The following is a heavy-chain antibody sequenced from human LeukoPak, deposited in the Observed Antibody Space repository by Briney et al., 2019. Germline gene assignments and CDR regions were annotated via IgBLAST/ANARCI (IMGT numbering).Heavy chain of an antibody. D-gene: IGHD5-24*01. CDR2: IYNTGST. CDR1: GGSISGYY. J-gene: IGHJ4*02. Sequence: SETLSLTCTVSGGSISGYYWSWIRQPPGKGLEWIGYIYNTGSTVYNPSLKSRVTISVDTSKNQFSLQLSSVTAADTAVYYCARAGEVRDGYKGAFDYWGQGTLVTVSS. CDR3: ARAGEVRDGYKGAFDY. V-gene: IGHV4-59*01.